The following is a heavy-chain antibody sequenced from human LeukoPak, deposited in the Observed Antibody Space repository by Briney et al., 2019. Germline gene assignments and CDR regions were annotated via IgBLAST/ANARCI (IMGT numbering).Heavy chain of an antibody. CDR2: IWYDGSNK. CDR3: ARIGTPGAVDY. Sequence: GGSLRLSCAASGFTLSSYWMSWVRQAPGKGLEWVAVIWYDGSNKYYADSVKGRFTISRDNSKNTLYLQMNSLRAEDTAVYYCARIGTPGAVDYWGQGTLVTVSS. J-gene: IGHJ4*02. CDR1: GFTLSSYW. D-gene: IGHD2-15*01. V-gene: IGHV3-33*08.